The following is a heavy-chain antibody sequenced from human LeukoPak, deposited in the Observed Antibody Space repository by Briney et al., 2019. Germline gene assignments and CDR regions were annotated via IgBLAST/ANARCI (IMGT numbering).Heavy chain of an antibody. CDR3: ARDHVIVGDDAFDI. Sequence: SSVNVSRKASGYTFTSYVISWLRPPPAQGREWMGWISAYNGNTNYAQKLQGRVTMTTDTSTSTAYMELRSLRSDDTAVYYCARDHVIVGDDAFDIWGQGTMVTVSS. J-gene: IGHJ3*02. CDR2: ISAYNGNT. V-gene: IGHV1-18*01. CDR1: GYTFTSYV. D-gene: IGHD3-22*01.